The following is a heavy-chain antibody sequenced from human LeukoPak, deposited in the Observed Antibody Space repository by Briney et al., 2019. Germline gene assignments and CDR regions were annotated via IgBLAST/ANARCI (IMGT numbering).Heavy chain of an antibody. V-gene: IGHV3-64*02. D-gene: IGHD3-16*01. CDR1: GFIFSSYA. CDR2: ISSNGGRT. J-gene: IGHJ6*03. Sequence: PGGSLRLSCAASGFIFSSYAMHWVRQSPGKGLEYVSAISSNGGRTYYADSVKGRFTVSRDNSKKTLFLQMGSLRTEDMAVYYCARVWGYYYMDVWGKGTTVTISS. CDR3: ARVWGYYYMDV.